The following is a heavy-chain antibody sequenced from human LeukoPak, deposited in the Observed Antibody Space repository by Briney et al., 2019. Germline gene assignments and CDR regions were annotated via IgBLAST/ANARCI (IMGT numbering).Heavy chain of an antibody. CDR1: GGSFSGYY. V-gene: IGHV4-34*01. D-gene: IGHD3-22*01. Sequence: SETLSLTCAVYGGSFSGYYWSWVRQHPGKGLEWIGEINHSGSTNYNPYLKSRVTISVDTSKNQFSLKLSSVTAADTAVYYCARDVYKYDSSGSRAFDIWGQGTMVTVSS. CDR3: ARDVYKYDSSGSRAFDI. J-gene: IGHJ3*02. CDR2: INHSGST.